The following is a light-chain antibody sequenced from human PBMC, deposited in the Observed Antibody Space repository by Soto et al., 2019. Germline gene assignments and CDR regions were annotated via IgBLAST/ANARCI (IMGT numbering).Light chain of an antibody. CDR1: SSDDGGYNF. CDR3: SSYAGSNHYV. CDR2: EVS. J-gene: IGLJ1*01. V-gene: IGLV2-8*01. Sequence: QSVLTQPPSASGSPGQSVTISCTGTSSDDGGYNFVSWYQQHPGKAPKLMIYEVSKRPSGVPDRFSGSKSDYTASLTVSGLQAEDEADYYCSSYAGSNHYVFGAGTKLTVL.